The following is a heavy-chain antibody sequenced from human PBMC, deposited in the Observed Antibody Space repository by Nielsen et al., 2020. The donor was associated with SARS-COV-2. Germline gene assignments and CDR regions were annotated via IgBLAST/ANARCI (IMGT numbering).Heavy chain of an antibody. J-gene: IGHJ4*02. CDR2: ISGDSSDT. Sequence: GESLKISCAASGFTFSTYAMSWIRQAPGKGLESLSYISGDSSDTNYADSVKGRFTISRDNTKNSLYLQMNILRAEDTAVYYCSRDPRILDYWGQGTLVTVSS. CDR3: SRDPRILDY. V-gene: IGHV3-11*06. CDR1: GFTFSTYA.